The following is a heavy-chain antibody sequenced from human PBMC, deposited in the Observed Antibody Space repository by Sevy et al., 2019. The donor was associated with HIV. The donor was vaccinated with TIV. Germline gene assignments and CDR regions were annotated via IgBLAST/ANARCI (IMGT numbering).Heavy chain of an antibody. J-gene: IGHJ3*02. CDR1: GFRFSSYG. CDR3: TKDMVTFGGIIANSPGGFDI. V-gene: IGHV3-30*02. D-gene: IGHD3-16*02. CDR2: LSYDGSKE. Sequence: GGSLRLSCAASGFRFSSYGMNWVRQAPGKGLEWVAFLSYDGSKEDYAGSVKGRFTISRDNSKNTFYVEMNSLRAEDTAVYHCTKDMVTFGGIIANSPGGFDIWGQGTMVTVSS.